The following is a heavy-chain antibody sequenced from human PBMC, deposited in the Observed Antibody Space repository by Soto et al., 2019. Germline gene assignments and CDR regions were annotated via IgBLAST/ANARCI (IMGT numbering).Heavy chain of an antibody. D-gene: IGHD4-17*01. CDR2: IYSGGST. CDR1: GFTVSSNY. CDR3: ARALRPYYFDY. J-gene: IGHJ4*02. Sequence: PGGSLRLSCAASGFTVSSNYMSWVRQAPGKGLEWVSVIYSGGSTYYADSVKGRFTISRDNSKNTLYLQMNSLRAEDTAVYYCARALRPYYFDYWGQGTLVTVSS. V-gene: IGHV3-66*01.